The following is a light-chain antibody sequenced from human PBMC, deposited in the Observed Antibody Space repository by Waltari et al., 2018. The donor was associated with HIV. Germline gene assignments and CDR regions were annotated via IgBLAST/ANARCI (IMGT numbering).Light chain of an antibody. J-gene: IGLJ6*01. Sequence: QSALTQPPAASGSPGQSVPISCTGTSNDIGPYNYVSWYQQHPDKAPRLLIYEVNKRPSGVPGRFSGSKSGNTASLTVSGLQAEDEADYYCSSYAGSGNLLLFGGGTKVTVL. CDR3: SSYAGSGNLLL. CDR2: EVN. V-gene: IGLV2-8*01. CDR1: SNDIGPYNY.